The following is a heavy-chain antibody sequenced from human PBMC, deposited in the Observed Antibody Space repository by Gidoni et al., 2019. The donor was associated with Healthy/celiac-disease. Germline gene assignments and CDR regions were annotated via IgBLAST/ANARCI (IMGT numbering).Heavy chain of an antibody. V-gene: IGHV3-73*02. Sequence: EVQLVESGGGLVQPGGSLKLSCAASGFTFSGSAMHWVRQASGKGLEWVGRIRSKANSYATAYAASVKGRFTISRDDSKNTAYLQMNSLKTEDTAVYYCTRLPNTVTTGSDDYWGQGTLVTVSS. CDR2: IRSKANSYAT. CDR1: GFTFSGSA. CDR3: TRLPNTVTTGSDDY. D-gene: IGHD4-17*01. J-gene: IGHJ4*02.